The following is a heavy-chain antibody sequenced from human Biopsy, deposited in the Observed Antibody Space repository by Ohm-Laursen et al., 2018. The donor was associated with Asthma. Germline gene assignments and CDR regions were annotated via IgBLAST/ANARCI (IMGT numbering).Heavy chain of an antibody. CDR1: GGSFSGYY. J-gene: IGHJ6*02. CDR3: ARGPNYHGSGRAPIGMDV. V-gene: IGHV4-59*01. Sequence: GTLSLTCTVYGGSFSGYYWSWIRQPPGKGLEWLGYIYYTGGDNYNPSLKSRVTISVDTSKNQFSLRLNSVTAADTAVYYCARGPNYHGSGRAPIGMDVWGQGTTVTVSS. CDR2: IYYTGGD. D-gene: IGHD3-10*01.